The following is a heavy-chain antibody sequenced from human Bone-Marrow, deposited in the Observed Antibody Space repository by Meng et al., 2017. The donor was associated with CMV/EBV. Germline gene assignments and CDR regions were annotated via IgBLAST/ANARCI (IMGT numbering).Heavy chain of an antibody. V-gene: IGHV3-21*01. CDR2: ISSSGRYI. J-gene: IGHJ4*02. D-gene: IGHD2-2*01. CDR1: GFTFSDYR. Sequence: GESLKISCAASGFTFSDYRMNWVRQAPGKGLEWVSYISSSGRYIFYADSEKGRFTISRDNAKNSLYLQMNSLRAEDTALYYCARSPGSCSDTNCYSNHFDFWGQGTLVTVSS. CDR3: ARSPGSCSDTNCYSNHFDF.